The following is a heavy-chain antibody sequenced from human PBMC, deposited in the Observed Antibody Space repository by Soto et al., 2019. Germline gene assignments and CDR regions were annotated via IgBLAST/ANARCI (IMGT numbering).Heavy chain of an antibody. CDR1: RAFINSGGFY. CDR3: VRGGIAGHWFDP. D-gene: IGHD2-21*01. J-gene: IGHJ5*02. V-gene: IGHV4-31*03. CDR2: IFHSGST. Sequence: SETLSLSCSVSRAFINSGGFYYSWIRQPPGKGLEWLGYIFHSGSTLYTPSLRGRLTLSADTSRNQLSLHLTSVTAADTAVYDCVRGGIAGHWFDPWGQGILVTVSS.